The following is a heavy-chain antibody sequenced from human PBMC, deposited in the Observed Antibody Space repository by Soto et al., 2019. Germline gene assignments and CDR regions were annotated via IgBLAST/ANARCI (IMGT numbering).Heavy chain of an antibody. Sequence: HPGGSLRLSCAASGFTFSSYWMHWVRQAPGKGLVWVSRINSDGSSTSYADSVKGRFTISRDNAKNTLYLQMNSLRAEDTAVYYCARDPTDGYCSGGSCYSAFYFDYWGQGTLVTVSS. D-gene: IGHD2-15*01. CDR1: GFTFSSYW. CDR3: ARDPTDGYCSGGSCYSAFYFDY. J-gene: IGHJ4*02. V-gene: IGHV3-74*01. CDR2: INSDGSST.